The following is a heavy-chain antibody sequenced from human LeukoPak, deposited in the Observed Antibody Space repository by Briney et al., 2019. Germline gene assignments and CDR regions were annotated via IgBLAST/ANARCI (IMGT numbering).Heavy chain of an antibody. CDR2: ITNDGSST. J-gene: IGHJ6*02. CDR3: ARDNNWSLMDV. Sequence: GGSLRLSCAASGLTFSSHWMHWVRQAPGKGLVWVSRITNDGSSTTYADSVKGRFTISRDNAKNTLYLQMNSLRAEDTAVYYCARDNNWSLMDVWGHGTTVTVSS. D-gene: IGHD1-20*01. V-gene: IGHV3-74*01. CDR1: GLTFSSHW.